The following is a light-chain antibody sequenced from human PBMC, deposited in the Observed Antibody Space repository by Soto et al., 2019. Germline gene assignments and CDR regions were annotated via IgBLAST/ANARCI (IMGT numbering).Light chain of an antibody. CDR2: KAS. J-gene: IGKJ4*02. Sequence: DIQMTQSPSTLSASVGDRVTISCRASQSINTLLAWYQQKPGKAPKLLIYKASNLESGVPSRFSGNGSGTEFTLNISSLQPDDFATYFCQQYTSYSPFGGGTKVEIK. CDR3: QQYTSYSP. V-gene: IGKV1-5*03. CDR1: QSINTL.